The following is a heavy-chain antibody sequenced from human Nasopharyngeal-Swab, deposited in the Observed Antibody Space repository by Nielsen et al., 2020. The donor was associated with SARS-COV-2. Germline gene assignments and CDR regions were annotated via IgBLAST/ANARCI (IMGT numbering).Heavy chain of an antibody. CDR1: GFTFDDYA. Sequence: GGSLRLSCAASGFTFDDYAIHWVRQAPGRGLEWVSGISWDSGNIGYADSVKGRFTISRDNAKNSLYLQMNSLRAEDTALYYCVKDNLLRAFDLWSQGTMVTVSS. J-gene: IGHJ3*01. D-gene: IGHD2-15*01. CDR2: ISWDSGNI. V-gene: IGHV3-9*01. CDR3: VKDNLLRAFDL.